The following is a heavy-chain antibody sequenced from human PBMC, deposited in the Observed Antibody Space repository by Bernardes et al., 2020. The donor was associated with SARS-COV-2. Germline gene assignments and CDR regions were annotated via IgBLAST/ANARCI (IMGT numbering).Heavy chain of an antibody. J-gene: IGHJ4*02. CDR3: ARGIRSREGQTI. CDR2: TRNKANSYTT. Sequence: SLRLSCAASGFTFSDHYMDWVRQAPGKGLEWVGRTRNKANSYTTEYAASVKGRFTISRDDSKNSLYLQMNSLKTEDTAVYYCARGIRSREGQTIWGQGTLVTVSS. CDR1: GFTFSDHY. D-gene: IGHD3-3*01. V-gene: IGHV3-72*01.